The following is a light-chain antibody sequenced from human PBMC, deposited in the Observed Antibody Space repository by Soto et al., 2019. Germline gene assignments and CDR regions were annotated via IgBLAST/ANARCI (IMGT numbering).Light chain of an antibody. CDR3: SSYAGSNILV. V-gene: IGLV2-8*01. CDR1: SSDVGGYNY. Sequence: QSVLTQPPSASGSPGQSVTVSCTGTSSDVGGYNYVSWYQQHPGKAPKLMIYEVSKRPSGVPDRFSGSKSGNTASLTVSGLQAEDEADYDCSSYAGSNILVFGGGTKLTVL. CDR2: EVS. J-gene: IGLJ2*01.